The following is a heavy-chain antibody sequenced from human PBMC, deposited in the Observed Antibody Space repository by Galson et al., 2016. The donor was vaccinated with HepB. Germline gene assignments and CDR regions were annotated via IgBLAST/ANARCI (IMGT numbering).Heavy chain of an antibody. CDR2: IKIKVDGETT. D-gene: IGHD6-13*01. Sequence: SLRLSCAASGFTFMNAWMSWVRQAPGKGLEWVGRIKIKVDGETTDYAASVKGRFTISRDDSTNTWSLEMNSLKSDDSAVYYCTTGLRQHLEPFDYWGQGALVTVSS. J-gene: IGHJ4*02. CDR1: GFTFMNAW. V-gene: IGHV3-15*01. CDR3: TTGLRQHLEPFDY.